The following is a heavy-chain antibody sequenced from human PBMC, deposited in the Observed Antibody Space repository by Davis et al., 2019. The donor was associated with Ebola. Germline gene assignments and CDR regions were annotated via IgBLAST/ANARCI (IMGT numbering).Heavy chain of an antibody. CDR3: AKGLTSQWLVLGWFDP. V-gene: IGHV3-23*01. Sequence: PGGSLRLSCAASGFSFSSYAMSWVRQAPGKGLEWVSTISASGGSTYYADSVKGRFTISRDYSKNTLYVQVNSLRAEDTAVYHCAKGLTSQWLVLGWFDPWGQGTLVTVSS. CDR2: ISASGGST. J-gene: IGHJ5*02. D-gene: IGHD6-19*01. CDR1: GFSFSSYA.